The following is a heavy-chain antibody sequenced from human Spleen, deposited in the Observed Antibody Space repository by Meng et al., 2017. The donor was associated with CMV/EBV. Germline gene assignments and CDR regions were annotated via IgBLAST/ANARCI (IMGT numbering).Heavy chain of an antibody. Sequence: GGSLRLSCAASGFTFSSYAMHWVRQAPGRGLEWLAVISYDGDYKNSADSEKGRFSISRDNSRNTLYLQMNSLRAEDTAVFYCARPQYSREYFYYGMDVWGQGTTVTVSS. D-gene: IGHD1-26*01. CDR1: GFTFSSYA. CDR3: ARPQYSREYFYYGMDV. J-gene: IGHJ6*02. CDR2: ISYDGDYK. V-gene: IGHV3-30-3*01.